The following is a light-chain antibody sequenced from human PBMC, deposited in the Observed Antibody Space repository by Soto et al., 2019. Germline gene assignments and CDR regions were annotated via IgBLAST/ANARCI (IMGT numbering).Light chain of an antibody. CDR1: SNDVGAYNY. Sequence: QSALTQPASVSGSPGQSITISCAGTSNDVGAYNYVSWYQQHPGKAPKVMIYDVNNRPSGVSYRFSGSKSGNTASLTISGLQAEEDADYYCCSYTRSDTFVFGGGTKLTVL. CDR3: CSYTRSDTFV. CDR2: DVN. V-gene: IGLV2-14*03. J-gene: IGLJ2*01.